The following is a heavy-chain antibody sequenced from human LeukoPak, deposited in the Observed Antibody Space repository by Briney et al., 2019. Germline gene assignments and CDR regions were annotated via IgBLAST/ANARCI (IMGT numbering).Heavy chain of an antibody. D-gene: IGHD1-7*01. CDR2: IYSGGST. J-gene: IGHJ4*02. CDR1: GFTVSSNY. CDR3: ARDWSWLITGTTGDY. Sequence: GGSLRLSCAASGFTVSSNYMSWVRQAPGKGLEWVSVIYSGGSTYYADSVKGRFTISRDNSKNTLYLQMNSLRAEDTAVYYCARDWSWLITGTTGDYWGQGTLVTVSS. V-gene: IGHV3-66*01.